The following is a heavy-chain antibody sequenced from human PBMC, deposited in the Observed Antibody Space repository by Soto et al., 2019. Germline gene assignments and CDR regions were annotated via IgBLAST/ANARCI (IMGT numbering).Heavy chain of an antibody. V-gene: IGHV3-33*01. CDR3: ARHTFRLLWFGESLFDY. D-gene: IGHD3-10*01. J-gene: IGHJ4*02. CDR2: IWYDGSNK. CDR1: GFTFSSYG. Sequence: QVQLVESGGGVVQPGRSLRLSCAASGFTFSSYGMHWVRQAPGKGLEWVAVIWYDGSNKYYADSVKGRFTISRDNSKNTLYLQMNSLRAEDTAVYYCARHTFRLLWFGESLFDYWGQGTLVTVSS.